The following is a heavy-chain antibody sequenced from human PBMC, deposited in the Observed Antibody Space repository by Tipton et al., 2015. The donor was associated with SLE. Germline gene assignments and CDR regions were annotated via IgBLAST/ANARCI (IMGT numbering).Heavy chain of an antibody. CDR3: ARGTIAAAGLFDY. J-gene: IGHJ4*02. Sequence: TLSLTCTVSGGSISSSSYYWGWIRQPPGKGLEWIGSIYYSGSTYYNPSLKSRVTISVDTSKNQFSLKLSSVTAADTAVYYCARGTIAAAGLFDYWGQGTLVTVSS. D-gene: IGHD6-13*01. CDR2: IYYSGST. V-gene: IGHV4-39*01. CDR1: GGSISSSSYY.